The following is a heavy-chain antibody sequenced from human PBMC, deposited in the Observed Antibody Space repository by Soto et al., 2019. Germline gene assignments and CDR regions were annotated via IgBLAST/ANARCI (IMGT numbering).Heavy chain of an antibody. CDR3: ARVTTKPSIASRRAQYYFDY. CDR1: GYTFTSYD. V-gene: IGHV1-8*01. D-gene: IGHD6-6*01. CDR2: MNPNSGNT. Sequence: ASVKVSCKXSGYTFTSYDINWVRQATGQGLEWMGWMNPNSGNTGYAQKFQGRVTMTRNTSISTAYMELSSLRSEDTAVYYCARVTTKPSIASRRAQYYFDYWGQGTLVTVSS. J-gene: IGHJ4*02.